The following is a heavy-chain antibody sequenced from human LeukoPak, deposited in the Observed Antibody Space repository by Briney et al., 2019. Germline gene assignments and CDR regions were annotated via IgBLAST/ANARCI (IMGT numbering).Heavy chain of an antibody. CDR1: GFTFSSYA. J-gene: IGHJ4*02. Sequence: GGSLRLSCAASGFTFSSYAMSWVRQAPGKGLQWISGISGDGGRTYYADSVKGRFTISRDNPKNILHLQMNGLRAEDTAVYYCAKAYTFGGAIDRFADDWGQGTLVTVSS. D-gene: IGHD3-16*01. CDR2: ISGDGGRT. V-gene: IGHV3-23*01. CDR3: AKAYTFGGAIDRFADD.